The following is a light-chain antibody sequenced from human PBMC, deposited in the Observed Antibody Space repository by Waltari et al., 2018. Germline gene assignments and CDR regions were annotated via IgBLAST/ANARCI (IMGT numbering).Light chain of an antibody. CDR2: DNA. J-gene: IGLJ2*01. CDR3: QVWDFDSNHVL. Sequence: SYVLTQPPSVSVAPGQTARITCGENKIGDKSVHWYQRKPGQAPVLVVYDNADRPSGIPGRFSGSNSANTATLTISRVEAGDEADYYCQVWDFDSNHVLFGGGTKLTVL. CDR1: KIGDKS. V-gene: IGLV3-21*02.